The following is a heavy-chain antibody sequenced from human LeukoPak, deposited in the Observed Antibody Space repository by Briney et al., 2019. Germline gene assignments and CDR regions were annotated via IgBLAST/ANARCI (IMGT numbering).Heavy chain of an antibody. CDR2: INTSTGNP. CDR1: GYTFTSYA. V-gene: IGHV7-4-1*02. J-gene: IGHJ6*02. CDR3: ARDVSYYYYYGMDV. Sequence: GASAKVSCKASGYTFTSYAMDWVRQAPGQGLEWMGWINTSTGNPTYAQGFTGRFVFSLDTSVSTAYLQISSLKAEDTAVYYCARDVSYYYYYGMDVWGQGTTVTVSS.